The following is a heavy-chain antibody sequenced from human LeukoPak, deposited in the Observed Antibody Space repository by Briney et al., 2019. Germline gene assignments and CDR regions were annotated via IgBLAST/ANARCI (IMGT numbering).Heavy chain of an antibody. J-gene: IGHJ6*03. Sequence: ASVKVSCKASGGTFSSYAISWVRQAPGQGLEWMGGIIPIFGTANYVQKFQGRVTITADESTSTAYMELSSLRSEDTAVYYCARGVAAAGTGYYYYYYMDVWGKGTTVTISS. CDR2: IIPIFGTA. CDR3: ARGVAAAGTGYYYYYYMDV. D-gene: IGHD6-13*01. CDR1: GGTFSSYA. V-gene: IGHV1-69*13.